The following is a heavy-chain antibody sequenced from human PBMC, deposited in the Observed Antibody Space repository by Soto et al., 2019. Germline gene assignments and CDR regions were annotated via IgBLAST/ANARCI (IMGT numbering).Heavy chain of an antibody. Sequence: PSETLSLTCTVSNGSIRAYYWNWIRQPAGKGLEWIGRIYSTGTTYFNPSLKSRVTMSVDTSTNQFSLRLTSVTAADTAMYYCARSSPRGEQLFFDFWGQGALVTV. J-gene: IGHJ4*02. CDR2: IYSTGTT. CDR3: ARSSPRGEQLFFDF. CDR1: NGSIRAYY. V-gene: IGHV4-4*07. D-gene: IGHD1-26*01.